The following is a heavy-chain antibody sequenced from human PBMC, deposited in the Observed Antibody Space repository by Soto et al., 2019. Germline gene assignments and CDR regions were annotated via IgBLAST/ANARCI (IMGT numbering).Heavy chain of an antibody. Sequence: GASVKVSCKDSGYTFTSYVISWVRQAPGQGLEWMGWISAYNGNTNYAQKLQGRVTMTTDTSTSTAYMELRSLRSDDTAVYYCARDRELRFLEWLPAAPWWFDPWGQGTLVNVSS. CDR3: ARDRELRFLEWLPAAPWWFDP. J-gene: IGHJ5*02. D-gene: IGHD3-3*01. V-gene: IGHV1-18*04. CDR2: ISAYNGNT. CDR1: GYTFTSYV.